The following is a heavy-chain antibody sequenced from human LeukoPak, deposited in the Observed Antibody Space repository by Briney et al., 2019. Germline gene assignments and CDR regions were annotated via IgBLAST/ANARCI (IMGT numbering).Heavy chain of an antibody. CDR1: GYSFSNYW. V-gene: IGHV5-51*01. J-gene: IGHJ3*02. D-gene: IGHD3-10*01. Sequence: GESLKISCKGSGYSFSNYWIGWVRQMPGKGLEWMGIIYPGDSDTIYSPSLQGQVTISADKSINTAYLQWSSLQASDTAMYYCARRSVYGSGPDSLDIWGQGTMVTVSS. CDR2: IYPGDSDT. CDR3: ARRSVYGSGPDSLDI.